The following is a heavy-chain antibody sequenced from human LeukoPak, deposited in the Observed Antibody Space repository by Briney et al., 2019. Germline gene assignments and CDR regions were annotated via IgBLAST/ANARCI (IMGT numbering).Heavy chain of an antibody. J-gene: IGHJ4*02. CDR2: ISTSSSSI. D-gene: IGHD5-24*01. V-gene: IGHV3-48*01. Sequence: GGSLILSCAASGFTFSSYSMNWVRQAPGKGLEWVSYISTSSSSIYYADSVKGRFTISRDNAKNSLYLQMNSLRAEDTAVYYCARDGRMATTDTEQFDYWGQGTLVTVSS. CDR1: GFTFSSYS. CDR3: ARDGRMATTDTEQFDY.